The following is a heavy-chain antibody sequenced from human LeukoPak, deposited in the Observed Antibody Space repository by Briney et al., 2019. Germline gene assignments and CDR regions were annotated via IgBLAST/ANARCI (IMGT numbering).Heavy chain of an antibody. CDR2: ISSSSSYI. J-gene: IGHJ4*02. CDR1: GFTFSSYS. D-gene: IGHD3-22*01. V-gene: IGHV3-21*04. Sequence: PGGSLRLSCAASGFTFSSYSMNWVRQAPGKGLEWVSSISSSSSYIYYADSVKGRFTISRDNSKNTLYLQMNSLRAEDTAVYYCAKADDSSGYLDYWGQGTLVTVSS. CDR3: AKADDSSGYLDY.